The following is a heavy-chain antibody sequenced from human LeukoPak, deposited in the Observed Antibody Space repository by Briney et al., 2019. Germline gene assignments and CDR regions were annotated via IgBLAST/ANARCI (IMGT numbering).Heavy chain of an antibody. Sequence: PSETLSLTCTVSGGSISSRSYYWGWIRQPPGKGLEWIGSFYYSGSTYYNPSLKSRVTISVDTSKNQFSLKLRSVTAADTAVYYCAGTIFGVLIYNWFDPWGQGTLVTASS. J-gene: IGHJ5*02. CDR2: FYYSGST. V-gene: IGHV4-39*01. CDR1: GGSISSRSYY. D-gene: IGHD3-3*01. CDR3: AGTIFGVLIYNWFDP.